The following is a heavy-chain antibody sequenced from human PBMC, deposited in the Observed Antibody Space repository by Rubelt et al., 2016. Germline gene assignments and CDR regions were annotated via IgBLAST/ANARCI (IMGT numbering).Heavy chain of an antibody. CDR2: IDNDGSLA. J-gene: IGHJ4*02. D-gene: IGHD1-7*01. V-gene: IGHV3-74*01. Sequence: GGGLVKPGGSLRLSCAASGFTFSNYRMTWVRQAPGKGLVWVSRIDNDGSLATYAASVAGRFTISRDNAKSILYLQMDSLRAEDTAVYYCARDADGAGTTSDYWGQGTLVSVSS. CDR3: ARDADGAGTTSDY. CDR1: GFTFSNYR.